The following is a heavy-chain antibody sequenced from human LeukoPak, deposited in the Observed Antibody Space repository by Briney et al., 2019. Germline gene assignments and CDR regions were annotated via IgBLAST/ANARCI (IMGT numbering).Heavy chain of an antibody. CDR3: ARDLPGRHDGAFDI. Sequence: GGSLRLSCAASGFTFSSYSMNWVRQAPGKGLEWVSSISSSSSYIYYADSVKGRFTISRDNAKNSLYLQMNSLRADDTAVCYCARDLPGRHDGAFDIWGQGTMVTVSS. CDR2: ISSSSSYI. J-gene: IGHJ3*02. D-gene: IGHD6-6*01. V-gene: IGHV3-21*01. CDR1: GFTFSSYS.